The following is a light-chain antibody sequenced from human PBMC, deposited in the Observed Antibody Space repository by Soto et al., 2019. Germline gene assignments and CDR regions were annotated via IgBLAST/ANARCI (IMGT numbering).Light chain of an antibody. Sequence: ELVLTQSPATLSLSPGDSATLACRASQSVSRYLAWYQQRPGQALRLLIYDASKRATGIPARFSGSGSGTDFTLTISSLEPEDFAVYFCHQRSNWPLTFGGGTKLGIK. CDR1: QSVSRY. CDR3: HQRSNWPLT. V-gene: IGKV3-11*01. J-gene: IGKJ4*01. CDR2: DAS.